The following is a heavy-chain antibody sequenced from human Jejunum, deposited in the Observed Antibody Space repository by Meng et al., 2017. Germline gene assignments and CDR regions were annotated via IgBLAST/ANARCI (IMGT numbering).Heavy chain of an antibody. D-gene: IGHD5-12*01. CDR2: IYHSGIT. Sequence: SETLSLTCAVSGGSISSDVWWSWVRQPPGKGLEWVGQIYHSGITTYNPSLKRRVTILVDKSKNQFSLRLSSVTAADTAVYYCARGGWSKMDYWGQGTLVTVSS. CDR1: GGSISSDVW. CDR3: ARGGWSKMDY. J-gene: IGHJ4*02. V-gene: IGHV4-4*02.